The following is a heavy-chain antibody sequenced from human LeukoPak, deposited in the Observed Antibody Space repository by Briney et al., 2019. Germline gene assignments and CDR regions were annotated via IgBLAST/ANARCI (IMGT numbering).Heavy chain of an antibody. CDR3: AGGTGWPQFDY. CDR2: IYYSGST. V-gene: IGHV4-59*12. J-gene: IGHJ4*02. Sequence: SETLSLTCTVSGGSISSYYWSWIRQPPGKGLEWIGYIYYSGSTNYNPSLKSRVTISVDKSKNQFSLKLSSVTAADTAVYYCAGGTGWPQFDYWGQGTLVTVSS. D-gene: IGHD6-19*01. CDR1: GGSISSYY.